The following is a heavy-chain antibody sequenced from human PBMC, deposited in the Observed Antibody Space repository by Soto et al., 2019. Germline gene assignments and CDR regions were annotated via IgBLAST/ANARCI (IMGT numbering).Heavy chain of an antibody. D-gene: IGHD3-3*01. V-gene: IGHV3-74*01. CDR1: GFTFSSYW. CDR3: APDGTYYDFWSGYYG. Sequence: EVQLVESGGGLVQPGGSLRLSCAASGFTFSSYWMHWVRQAPGKGLVWVSRINSDGSSTSYADSVKGRFTISRDNAKNTLYLQMNSLRAEDTAVYYCAPDGTYYDFWSGYYGWGQGTLVTVSS. CDR2: INSDGSST. J-gene: IGHJ4*02.